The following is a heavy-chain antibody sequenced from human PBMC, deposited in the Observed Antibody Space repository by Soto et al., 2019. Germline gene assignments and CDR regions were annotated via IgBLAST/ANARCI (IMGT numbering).Heavy chain of an antibody. CDR1: GYTFTSYG. Sequence: QVQLVQSGAEVKKPGASVKVSCKASGYTFTSYGISWVRQAPGQGLEWMGWISAYNGNTNYAQKLQGRVTMTTDTSTSTAYMEVRSLRSDDTAVYYCARGTLYCGGDCYWGAYYFDYWGQGTLVTVSS. D-gene: IGHD2-21*01. J-gene: IGHJ4*02. CDR2: ISAYNGNT. V-gene: IGHV1-18*01. CDR3: ARGTLYCGGDCYWGAYYFDY.